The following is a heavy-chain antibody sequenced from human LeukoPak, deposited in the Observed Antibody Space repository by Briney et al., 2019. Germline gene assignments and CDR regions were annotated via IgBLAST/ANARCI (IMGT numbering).Heavy chain of an antibody. D-gene: IGHD5-24*01. J-gene: IGHJ4*02. Sequence: SGGSLRLSCAASGFTFSDYYMSWIRQAPGKGLEWVSSISSSSSYIYYADSVKGRFTISRDNAKNSLYLQMNSLRAEDTAVYYCARVADGYNPGPFDYWGQGTLVTVSS. V-gene: IGHV3-11*06. CDR2: ISSSSSYI. CDR3: ARVADGYNPGPFDY. CDR1: GFTFSDYY.